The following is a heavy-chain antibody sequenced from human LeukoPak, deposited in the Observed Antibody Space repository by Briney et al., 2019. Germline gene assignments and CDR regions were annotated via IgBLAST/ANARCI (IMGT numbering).Heavy chain of an antibody. CDR2: IYYDGST. J-gene: IGHJ4*02. CDR3: ARQAAYGGRDY. CDR1: GYSISSGYY. D-gene: IGHD4-23*01. V-gene: IGHV4-38-2*01. Sequence: SDTLSLTCAVSGYSISSGYYWGWIRQPPGKGLESIGSIYYDGSTYYNPSLNSRATISIDTSNNQFSLNLSSVSAADTAVYYCARQAAYGGRDYWGQGTLVIVSS.